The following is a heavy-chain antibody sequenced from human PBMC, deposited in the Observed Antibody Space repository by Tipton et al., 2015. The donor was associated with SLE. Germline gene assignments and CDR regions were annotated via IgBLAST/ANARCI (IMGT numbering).Heavy chain of an antibody. D-gene: IGHD6-6*01. V-gene: IGHV4-61*10. J-gene: IGHJ6*02. CDR3: ARAPYSSSRPYYYGMDV. CDR1: GGSISSGSYY. Sequence: TLSLTCTVSGGSISSGSYYWSWIRQPAGKGLEWIGEINHSGSTNYNPSLRSRVTISIDTSKNQFSLKLSSVTAADTAVYYCARAPYSSSRPYYYGMDVWGQGTTVTVSS. CDR2: INHSGST.